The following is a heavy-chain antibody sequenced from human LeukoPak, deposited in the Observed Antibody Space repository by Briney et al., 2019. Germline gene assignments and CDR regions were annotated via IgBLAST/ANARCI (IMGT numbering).Heavy chain of an antibody. CDR2: ISGSGGST. D-gene: IGHD5-12*01. CDR1: GFTFSSYA. Sequence: TGGSLRLSCAASGFTFSSYAMSWVRQAPGKGLEWVSAISGSGGSTYYADSVKGRFTISRDNSKNTLYLQMNSLRAEDTAIYYCAKASPLATGYFDSWGQETLVTVSS. CDR3: AKASPLATGYFDS. V-gene: IGHV3-23*01. J-gene: IGHJ4*02.